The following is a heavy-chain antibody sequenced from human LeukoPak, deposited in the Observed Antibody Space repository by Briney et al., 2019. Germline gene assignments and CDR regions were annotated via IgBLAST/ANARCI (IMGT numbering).Heavy chain of an antibody. J-gene: IGHJ4*02. V-gene: IGHV4-39*07. Sequence: SETLSLTCTGSGGSISSSSYYWGWIRQPPGKGLEWIGSIYYSGSTYYNPSLKSRVTISVDTSKNQFSLKLSSVTAADTAVYYCARDQTPYYYDSSGYIDYWGQGTLVTVSS. CDR3: ARDQTPYYYDSSGYIDY. CDR1: GGSISSSSYY. D-gene: IGHD3-22*01. CDR2: IYYSGST.